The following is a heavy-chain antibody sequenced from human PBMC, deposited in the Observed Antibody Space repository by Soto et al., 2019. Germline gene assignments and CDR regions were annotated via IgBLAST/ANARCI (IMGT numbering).Heavy chain of an antibody. J-gene: IGHJ6*02. CDR2: IGYDGINK. CDR3: ARERVQMVDGMDV. V-gene: IGHV3-33*01. D-gene: IGHD2-15*01. CDR1: GFTFSNNG. Sequence: QVQLVESGGGVVQPGRSLRLSCAASGFTFSNNGMHWVRQAPGNGLEWVAVIGYDGINKYYADSVKGQYIISRDNSKNTVYLQLTSMRPEDTAVYSCARERVQMVDGMDVWGQGSTVTVSS.